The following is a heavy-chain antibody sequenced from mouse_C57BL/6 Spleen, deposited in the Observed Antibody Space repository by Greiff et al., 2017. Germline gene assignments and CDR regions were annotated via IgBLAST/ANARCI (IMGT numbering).Heavy chain of an antibody. CDR2: INPGSGGT. CDR3: ARWGNYYGSSDY. Sequence: QVQLQQSGAELVRPGTSVKVSCKASGYAFTNYLIEWVKQRPGQGLEWIGVINPGSGGTNYNEKFKGKATLTADKSSSTAYMQLSSLTSEDSAVYFCARWGNYYGSSDYWGQGTTLTVSS. D-gene: IGHD1-1*01. J-gene: IGHJ2*01. V-gene: IGHV1-54*01. CDR1: GYAFTNYL.